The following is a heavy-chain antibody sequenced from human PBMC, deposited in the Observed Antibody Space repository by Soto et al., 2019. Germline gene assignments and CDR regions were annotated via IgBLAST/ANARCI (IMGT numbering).Heavy chain of an antibody. J-gene: IGHJ6*02. CDR2: IKSKTDGGTT. D-gene: IGHD6-6*01. Sequence: GGSLRLSCAASGFTFSNAWMNWVRQAPGKGLEWVGRIKSKTDGGTTDYAAPVKGRFTISRDDSKNTLYLQMNSLKTEDTAVYYCTTVEQLVPYYYYYYGMDVWGQGTTVTVSS. CDR3: TTVEQLVPYYYYYYGMDV. V-gene: IGHV3-15*07. CDR1: GFTFSNAW.